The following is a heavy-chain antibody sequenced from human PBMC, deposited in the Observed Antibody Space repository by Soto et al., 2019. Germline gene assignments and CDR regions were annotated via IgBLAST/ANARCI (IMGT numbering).Heavy chain of an antibody. CDR3: AGAGELWFGELTYYMDV. J-gene: IGHJ6*03. D-gene: IGHD3-10*01. CDR1: GFTFSSYS. V-gene: IGHV3-48*01. CDR2: ISSSSSTI. Sequence: EVQLVESGGGLVQPGGSLRLSCAASGFTFSSYSMNWVRQAPGKGLEWVSYISSSSSTIYYADSVKGRFAISRDNAKNSLYLQMNSLRAEDTAVYYCAGAGELWFGELTYYMDVWGKGTTVTVSS.